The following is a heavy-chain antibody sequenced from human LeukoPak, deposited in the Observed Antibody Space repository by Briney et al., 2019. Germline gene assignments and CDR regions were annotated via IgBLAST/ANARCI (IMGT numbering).Heavy chain of an antibody. J-gene: IGHJ5*02. CDR2: IYYSGIT. Sequence: SETLSLTCTVSGGSISTYYWSWIRQPPGKALEWIGYIYYSGITSYNPSLKSRVTISVDTSKNRFSLKLTSVTAADTAVYHCARAPNDYGDYGPLDLWGQGTLVIVSS. D-gene: IGHD4-17*01. V-gene: IGHV4-59*01. CDR1: GGSISTYY. CDR3: ARAPNDYGDYGPLDL.